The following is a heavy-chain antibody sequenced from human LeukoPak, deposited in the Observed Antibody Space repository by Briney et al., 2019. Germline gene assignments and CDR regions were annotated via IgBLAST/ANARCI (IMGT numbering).Heavy chain of an antibody. CDR2: INPNSGGT. D-gene: IGHD3-22*01. V-gene: IGHV1-2*02. CDR1: GYTFTGYY. Sequence: ASVKVSCKASGYTFTGYYMHWVRQAPGQGLEWMGWINPNSGGTNYAQKFQGRVTMTRDTSISTAYVELSRLRSDDTAVYYCAVHSSGYYVFDYWGQGTLVTVST. J-gene: IGHJ4*02. CDR3: AVHSSGYYVFDY.